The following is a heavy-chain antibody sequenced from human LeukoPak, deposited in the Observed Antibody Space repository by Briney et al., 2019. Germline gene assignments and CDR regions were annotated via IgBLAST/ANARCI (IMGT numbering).Heavy chain of an antibody. Sequence: ASVKVSCKASGGTFSSYAISWVRQAPGQGLEWMGGIIPIFDTANYAQKFQGRVTITTDESTSTAYMELSSLRSEDTAVYFCARVGGSGWYNWFDPWGQGTLVTVSS. CDR2: IIPIFDTA. D-gene: IGHD6-19*01. V-gene: IGHV1-69*05. CDR3: ARVGGSGWYNWFDP. CDR1: GGTFSSYA. J-gene: IGHJ5*02.